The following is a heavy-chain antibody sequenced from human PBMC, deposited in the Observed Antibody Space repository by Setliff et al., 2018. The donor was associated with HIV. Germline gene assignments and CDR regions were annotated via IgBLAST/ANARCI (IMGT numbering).Heavy chain of an antibody. Sequence: SETLSLTCDVSGFSISSRCYWGWIRQSPGKGLEWIGNIYHTGSSYYNPSLNDRATISLDTSKNQFSLKLNSVTAADTAVYYCARGTYYYDSSGFRDAFDIWGQGTMVTVSS. CDR1: GFSISSRCY. CDR3: ARGTYYYDSSGFRDAFDI. J-gene: IGHJ3*02. CDR2: IYHTGSS. D-gene: IGHD3-22*01. V-gene: IGHV4-38-2*01.